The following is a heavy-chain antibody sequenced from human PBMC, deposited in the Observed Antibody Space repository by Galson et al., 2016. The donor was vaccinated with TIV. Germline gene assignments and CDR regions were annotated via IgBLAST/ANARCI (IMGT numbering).Heavy chain of an antibody. CDR1: GFTFSNVW. CDR3: ATWDYHDNWFHP. CDR2: IKNKIDGGTT. V-gene: IGHV3-15*01. Sequence: LRLSCADSGFTFSNVWMNWFRQAPGMGLEWVGRIKNKIDGGTTDYGAPVKGRFTISRDDSKSTVYLQMNSLNSEDTGVYYCATWDYHDNWFHPWGQGTLVTVSS. D-gene: IGHD1-7*01. J-gene: IGHJ5*02.